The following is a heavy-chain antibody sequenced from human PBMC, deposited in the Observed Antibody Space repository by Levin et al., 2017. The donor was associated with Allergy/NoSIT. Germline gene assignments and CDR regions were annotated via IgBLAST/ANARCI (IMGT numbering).Heavy chain of an antibody. Sequence: ASVKVSCKASGGTFSSYAISWVRQAPGQGLEWMGGIIPIFGTANYAQKFQGRVTITADESTSTAYMELSSLRSEDTAVYYCARVLWLQAGWFDPWGQGTLVTVSS. V-gene: IGHV1-69*13. D-gene: IGHD5-24*01. CDR2: IIPIFGTA. CDR1: GGTFSSYA. CDR3: ARVLWLQAGWFDP. J-gene: IGHJ5*02.